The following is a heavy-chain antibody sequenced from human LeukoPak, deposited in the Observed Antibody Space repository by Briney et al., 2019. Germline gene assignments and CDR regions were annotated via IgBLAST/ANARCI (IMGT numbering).Heavy chain of an antibody. J-gene: IGHJ4*02. CDR3: VRDLGSGWSPDY. CDR1: GFTFSKYW. CDR2: IYSDGSTT. D-gene: IGHD6-19*01. Sequence: AGGSLRLSCAASGFTFSKYWMHWVRQAPGKGLAWVSRIYSDGSTTNYADSVKGRFTISRDNAKNTVYPQMNSLRDEDTAVYYCVRDLGSGWSPDYWGQGTLVTVSS. V-gene: IGHV3-74*01.